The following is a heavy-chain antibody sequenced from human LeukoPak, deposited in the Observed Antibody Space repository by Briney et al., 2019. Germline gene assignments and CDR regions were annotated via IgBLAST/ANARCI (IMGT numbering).Heavy chain of an antibody. V-gene: IGHV3-9*01. CDR2: INWRSDEI. CDR3: ASSIVGATEVDY. CDR1: GFTFDNYA. D-gene: IGHD1-26*01. Sequence: GGSLRLSCSASGFTFDNYAMHWVRQAPMKGLEWVASINWRSDEIGYADSVKGRFTISRDNAKNSLYLQMNSLRAEDTAVYYCASSIVGATEVDYWGQGTLATVSS. J-gene: IGHJ4*02.